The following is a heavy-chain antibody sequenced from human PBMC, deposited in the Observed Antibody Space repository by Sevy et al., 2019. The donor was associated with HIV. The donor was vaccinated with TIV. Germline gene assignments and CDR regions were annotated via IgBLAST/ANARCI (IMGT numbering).Heavy chain of an antibody. J-gene: IGHJ4*02. V-gene: IGHV4-38-2*01. Sequence: SETLSLTCAVSGYSISSGYYWGWIRQPPGKGLEWIGSIYHSGSTYYNPSLKSRVTISVDTSKNQFSLKLSSVTAADTAVYYCARDGGSERGPQYYFDYWGQGTLVTVSS. D-gene: IGHD1-26*01. CDR1: GYSISSGYY. CDR2: IYHSGST. CDR3: ARDGGSERGPQYYFDY.